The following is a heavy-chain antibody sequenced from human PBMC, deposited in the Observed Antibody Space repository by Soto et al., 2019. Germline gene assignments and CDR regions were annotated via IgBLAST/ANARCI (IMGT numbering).Heavy chain of an antibody. CDR2: IYYSGST. J-gene: IGHJ4*02. CDR3: ARLGTMLRGVITSFDY. CDR1: GGSLSSSSYY. Sequence: PSETMSLTCTVSGGSLSSSSYYWGWKRPPPGKGLEWIGSIYYSGSTYYNPSLKSRVTISVDTSKNQFSLKLSSVTAADTAVYYCARLGTMLRGVITSFDYWGQGTLVTVSS. V-gene: IGHV4-39*01. D-gene: IGHD3-10*01.